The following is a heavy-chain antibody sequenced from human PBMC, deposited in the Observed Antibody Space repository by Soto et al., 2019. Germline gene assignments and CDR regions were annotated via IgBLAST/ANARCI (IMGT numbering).Heavy chain of an antibody. J-gene: IGHJ2*01. V-gene: IGHV3-9*01. CDR2: ISWHSGNI. CDR1: GFTFDDYA. CDR3: AREGHSRNWNNWYFDL. Sequence: EVQLVESGGGLVQPGRSLRLSCAASGFTFDDYAMHWVRQAPGKGLEWVSVISWHSGNIAYADAVKGRFTISRDNAKNSLYLQMNSLGAGDTAVYYCAREGHSRNWNNWYFDLWGRGTLVTVSS. D-gene: IGHD6-13*01.